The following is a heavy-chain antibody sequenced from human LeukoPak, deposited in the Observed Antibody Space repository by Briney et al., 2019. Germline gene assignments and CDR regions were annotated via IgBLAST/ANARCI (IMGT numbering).Heavy chain of an antibody. CDR1: GGSVSSGNYY. J-gene: IGHJ4*02. CDR2: IYYSGST. CDR3: ARGTGTTLDY. Sequence: PSETLSLTCTVSGGSVSSGNYYWSWIRQPPGKGLEWIGYIYYSGSTNYNPSLKSRVTISVDKSKNQFSLKLSSVTAADTAVYYCARGTGTTLDYWGQGTLVTVSS. D-gene: IGHD1-7*01. V-gene: IGHV4-61*01.